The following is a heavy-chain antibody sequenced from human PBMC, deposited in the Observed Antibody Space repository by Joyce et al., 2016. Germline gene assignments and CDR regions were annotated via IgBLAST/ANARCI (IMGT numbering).Heavy chain of an antibody. CDR3: ARSVITMYYFDS. Sequence: VQLVQSGTEVKKPGSSVRVSCKASGGNFSSHAINWLRQAPGQDLEWMGGIIPLFRTPKYSQKFQGRVTITADKSTSTTYMELGSLRSADTAVYYCARSVITMYYFDSWGQGTLVTVAS. CDR1: GGNFSSHA. J-gene: IGHJ4*02. V-gene: IGHV1-69*06. CDR2: IIPLFRTP. D-gene: IGHD3-10*02.